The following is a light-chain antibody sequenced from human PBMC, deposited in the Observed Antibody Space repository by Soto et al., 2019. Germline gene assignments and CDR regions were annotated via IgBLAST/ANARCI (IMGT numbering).Light chain of an antibody. Sequence: DIQMTQSPSSLSASVGDRVTITCRASQSISSYLNWYQQKPGKAPKRLIFAASSLQSGVPSRFSGSGSGTDFTLTISSLQPEDFATYYCLQYKNSPITFGQGTRLDMK. CDR1: QSISSY. V-gene: IGKV1-17*01. J-gene: IGKJ5*01. CDR2: AAS. CDR3: LQYKNSPIT.